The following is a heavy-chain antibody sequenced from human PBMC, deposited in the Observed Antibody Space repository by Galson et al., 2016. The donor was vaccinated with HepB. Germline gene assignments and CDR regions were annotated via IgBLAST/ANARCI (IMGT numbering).Heavy chain of an antibody. CDR3: ARDAGGFGC. Sequence: SLRLSCAASGFTFSSYWMSWVRQAPGKGLEWVANIKQDGSVQHYVDSVKGRFTIARDNAKNSLYLQMNSLRGEDTAVYYCARDAGGFGCWGQGSLVTVSS. CDR1: GFTFSSYW. V-gene: IGHV3-7*04. CDR2: IKQDGSVQ. J-gene: IGHJ4*02. D-gene: IGHD3-10*01.